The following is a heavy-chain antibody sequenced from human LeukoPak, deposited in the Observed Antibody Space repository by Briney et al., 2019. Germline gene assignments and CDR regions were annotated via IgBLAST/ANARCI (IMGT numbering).Heavy chain of an antibody. CDR1: GYSFTSYW. Sequence: GESLKISCKGSGYSFTSYWIGWVRQMPGKGLEWMGIIYPGDSDTRYSPSFQGQVTISADKSISTAYLQWSSLKASDTAMYYCARLSQAAAGPYYFDYWGQGTLVTVSS. D-gene: IGHD6-13*01. J-gene: IGHJ4*02. CDR2: IYPGDSDT. CDR3: ARLSQAAAGPYYFDY. V-gene: IGHV5-51*01.